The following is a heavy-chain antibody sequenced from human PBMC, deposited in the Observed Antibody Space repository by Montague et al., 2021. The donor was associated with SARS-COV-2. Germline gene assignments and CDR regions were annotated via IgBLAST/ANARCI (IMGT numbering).Heavy chain of an antibody. J-gene: IGHJ4*02. CDR1: GFTFSSFA. Sequence: SLRLSCAASGFTFSSFAMHWVRQAPGKGLEWVAVIWYDGSNECYADSVKGRFTISRDNSKNTVYLQINGLRLEDTAVYYCAKSAYSSSWYSDYWGQGTPVTVSS. D-gene: IGHD6-13*01. V-gene: IGHV3-30-3*02. CDR3: AKSAYSSSWYSDY. CDR2: IWYDGSNE.